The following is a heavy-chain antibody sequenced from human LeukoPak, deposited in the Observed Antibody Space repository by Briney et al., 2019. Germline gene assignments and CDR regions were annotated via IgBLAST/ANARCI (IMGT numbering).Heavy chain of an antibody. J-gene: IGHJ4*02. CDR3: AKGTDYYGSAFDY. CDR2: INWNGGST. V-gene: IGHV3-20*04. D-gene: IGHD3-10*01. Sequence: GGSLRLSCVPSGFTFSNYWMSWVRQAPGKGLEWVSGINWNGGSTGYADSVKGRFTISRDNAKNSLYLQMNSLRAEDTAVYYCAKGTDYYGSAFDYWGQGTLVTVSS. CDR1: GFTFSNYW.